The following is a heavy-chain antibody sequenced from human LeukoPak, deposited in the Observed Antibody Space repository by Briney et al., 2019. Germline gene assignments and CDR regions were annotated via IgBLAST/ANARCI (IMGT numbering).Heavy chain of an antibody. Sequence: GGSLRLSCAASGFTFSSYWMSWVRQAPGKGREWVANIKQDGSEKYYVDSVKGRFTISRDNAKNSLYLQMNSLRAEDTAVYYCAREAYYYGSGILTFDYWGQGTLVTVSS. D-gene: IGHD3-10*01. CDR3: AREAYYYGSGILTFDY. CDR2: IKQDGSEK. J-gene: IGHJ4*02. CDR1: GFTFSSYW. V-gene: IGHV3-7*01.